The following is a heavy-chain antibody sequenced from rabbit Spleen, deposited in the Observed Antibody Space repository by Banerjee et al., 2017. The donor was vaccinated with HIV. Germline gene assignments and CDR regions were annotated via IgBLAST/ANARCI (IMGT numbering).Heavy chain of an antibody. D-gene: IGHD4-2*01. Sequence: QEQLVESGGGLVQPGGSLKLSCKASGINFSNYGVSWVRQAPGKGLEWIGYIAPIFGNTYYANWVIGRFTIPSHNAQNTLYLQMTSLSAVDTPPFFCARGGAATNHLGDVLWGPGTLVSVS. CDR1: GINFSNYG. CDR2: IAPIFGNT. V-gene: IGHV1S47*01. CDR3: ARGGAATNHLGDVL. J-gene: IGHJ4*01.